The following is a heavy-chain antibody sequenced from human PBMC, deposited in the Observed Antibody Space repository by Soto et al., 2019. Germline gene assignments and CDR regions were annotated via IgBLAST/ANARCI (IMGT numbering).Heavy chain of an antibody. D-gene: IGHD2-15*01. V-gene: IGHV4-34*01. CDR2: INHSGST. CDR3: ASRGRGYCSGGSCHEG. Sequence: QVQLQQWGAGLLKPSETLSLTCAVYGGSFSGYYWSWIRQPPGKGLEWIGEINHSGSTNYNPSLNSRVTISVDTSKNQFSLKLSAVTAADTAVYYCASRGRGYCSGGSCHEGWGQGTLVTVYS. J-gene: IGHJ4*02. CDR1: GGSFSGYY.